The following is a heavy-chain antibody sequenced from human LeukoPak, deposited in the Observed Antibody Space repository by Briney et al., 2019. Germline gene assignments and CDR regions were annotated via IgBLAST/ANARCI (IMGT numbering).Heavy chain of an antibody. CDR3: AKDPPHLYDYVWGSFDS. CDR2: ITSSSSYT. CDR1: GITFSNYN. Sequence: PGGSLRLTCSAPGITFSNYNMNWVRQAPGKGLEWISSITSSSSYTFYADSVKGRFTISGDNAKNSLYLQMNSLRAEDTAVYYCAKDPPHLYDYVWGSFDSWGQGTLVTVSS. J-gene: IGHJ4*02. V-gene: IGHV3-21*04. D-gene: IGHD3-16*01.